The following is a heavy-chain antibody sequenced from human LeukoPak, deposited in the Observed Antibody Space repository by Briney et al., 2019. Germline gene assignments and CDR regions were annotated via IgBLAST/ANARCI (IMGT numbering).Heavy chain of an antibody. CDR1: GGSISSYY. D-gene: IGHD3-10*01. J-gene: IGHJ5*02. CDR2: IYYSGST. Sequence: SETLSLTCTVSGGSISSYYWSWIRQPPGKGLEWIGYIYYSGSTNYNPSLKSRVTISVDTSKNQFSLKLSSVTAADTAVYYCERRSGSGGRPFDPWGQGTLVTVSS. V-gene: IGHV4-59*08. CDR3: ERRSGSGGRPFDP.